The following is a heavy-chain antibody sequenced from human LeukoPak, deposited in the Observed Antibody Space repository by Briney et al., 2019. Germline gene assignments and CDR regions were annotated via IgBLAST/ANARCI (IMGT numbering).Heavy chain of an antibody. D-gene: IGHD6-13*01. J-gene: IGHJ5*02. CDR2: IDPSDSYT. Sequence: GEPLKISCKGSGYSFTSSWISWVRQMPGKGLGWMGRIDPSDSYTNYTPSFQGYVTISADKSISSAYLQWSSLKGSDTAMYYCARGDQQLVHGWFDPGGQGTLVTVSS. V-gene: IGHV5-10-1*01. CDR1: GYSFTSSW. CDR3: ARGDQQLVHGWFDP.